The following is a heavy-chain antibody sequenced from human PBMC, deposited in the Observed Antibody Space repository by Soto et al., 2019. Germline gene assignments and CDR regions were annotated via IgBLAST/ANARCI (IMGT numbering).Heavy chain of an antibody. V-gene: IGHV3-30*01. D-gene: IGHD1-1*01. CDR2: TSNDGINT. CDR1: AFTLSKFV. J-gene: IGHJ6*02. CDR3: ARGNLDV. Sequence: QVQLVESGGGVVQPGRSLRLSCAASAFTLSKFVMHWVRQAPVKGLDWLAVTSNDGINTYYAASVKSRFTISRDNSKNKVYLQMNSLRDEDTAVYYCARGNLDVWGQGTTVIVSS.